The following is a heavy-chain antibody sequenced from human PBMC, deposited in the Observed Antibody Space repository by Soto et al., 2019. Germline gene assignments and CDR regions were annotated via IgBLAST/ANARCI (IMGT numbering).Heavy chain of an antibody. V-gene: IGHV3-21*01. CDR3: VRDYYDTSGYPNTFDM. CDR1: GFTLSRHT. D-gene: IGHD3-22*01. CDR2: IGSRTPDI. Sequence: GGSLRLSCAASGFTLSRHTMNWVRQAPGKGLEWVSFIGSRTPDIYYADSVKGRFTISRDNAKNSLYLDLTRLRAEDTAVYFRVRDYYDTSGYPNTFDMWGQGTMVTVSS. J-gene: IGHJ3*02.